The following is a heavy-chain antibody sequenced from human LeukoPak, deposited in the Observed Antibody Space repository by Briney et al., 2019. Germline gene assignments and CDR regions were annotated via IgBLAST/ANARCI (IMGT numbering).Heavy chain of an antibody. V-gene: IGHV1-69*04. CDR2: IIPILGIA. CDR3: ASDRTSGWYLTDTGHFDY. CDR1: GGTFSSYA. D-gene: IGHD6-19*01. Sequence: GASVKVSCKASGGTFSSYAISWVRQAPGQGLEWMGRIIPILGIANYAQKFQGRVTITADKSTSTAYMELSSLRSEDTAVYYCASDRTSGWYLTDTGHFDYWGQGTLVTVSS. J-gene: IGHJ4*02.